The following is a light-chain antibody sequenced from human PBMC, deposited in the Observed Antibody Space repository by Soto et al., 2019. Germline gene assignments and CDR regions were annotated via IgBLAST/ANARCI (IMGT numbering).Light chain of an antibody. CDR2: EVS. Sequence: QSALTQPPSASGSPGQSVTISCTGTSSDVGGYNYISWYQQHPGKAPKLMIYEVSKRPSGVPDRFSGSKSGTSVSLAISGLRSDDEATYYCASWDDTLDAQVFGGGTKLTVL. CDR3: ASWDDTLDAQV. CDR1: SSDVGGYNY. V-gene: IGLV2-8*01. J-gene: IGLJ3*02.